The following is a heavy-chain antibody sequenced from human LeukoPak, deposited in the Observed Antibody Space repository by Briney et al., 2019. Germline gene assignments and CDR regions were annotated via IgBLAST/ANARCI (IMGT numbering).Heavy chain of an antibody. V-gene: IGHV4-34*01. CDR3: ARHGPNSGSYSEYFQH. CDR2: INHSGST. D-gene: IGHD1-26*01. CDR1: GGSFSGYY. Sequence: PSETLSLTCAVYGGSFSGYYWSWIRQPPGKGLEWIGEINHSGSTNYNPSLKSRVTVSVDTSKNQFSLNLSSVTAADTAVYYCARHGPNSGSYSEYFQHWGQGTLVTVSS. J-gene: IGHJ1*01.